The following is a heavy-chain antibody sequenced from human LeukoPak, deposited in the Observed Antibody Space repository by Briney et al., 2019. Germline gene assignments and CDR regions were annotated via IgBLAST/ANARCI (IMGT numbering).Heavy chain of an antibody. CDR1: GGSFSGYY. CDR2: INHSGST. D-gene: IGHD6-19*01. CDR3: ARLRIAVAAIDY. Sequence: SETLSLTCAVYGGSFSGYYWSWIRQPPGKGLEWIGEINHSGSTDYNPSLKSRVTISVDTSKNQFSLKLSSVTAADTAVYYCARLRIAVAAIDYWGQGTLVTVSS. J-gene: IGHJ4*02. V-gene: IGHV4-34*01.